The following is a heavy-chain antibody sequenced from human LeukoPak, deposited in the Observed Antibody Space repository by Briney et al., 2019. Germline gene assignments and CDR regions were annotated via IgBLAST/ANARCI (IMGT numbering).Heavy chain of an antibody. CDR2: ISYDGSIT. CDR3: ARRIGAGALDY. CDR1: GFTSSSYA. Sequence: GRSLRLSCAASGFTSSSYAMHWVRQAPGKGLEWVAIISYDGSITYYADSVKGRFTISRDNSKTTLYLQMNSLSVEDTAVYYCARRIGAGALDYWGQGTLVTVSS. D-gene: IGHD6-13*01. V-gene: IGHV3-30-3*01. J-gene: IGHJ4*02.